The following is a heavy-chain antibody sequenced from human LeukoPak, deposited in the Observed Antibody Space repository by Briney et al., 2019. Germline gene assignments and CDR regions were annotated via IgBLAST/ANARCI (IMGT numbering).Heavy chain of an antibody. CDR3: ARGTGWYWRGWFDP. CDR1: GGSISSYY. J-gene: IGHJ5*02. D-gene: IGHD6-19*01. CDR2: IYYSGST. Sequence: SETLSLTCTVSGGSISSYYWSWIRQPPGKGLEWIGYIYYSGSTNYNPSLKSRVTISVDTSKNQFSLKLSSVTAADTAAYYCARGTGWYWRGWFDPWGQGTLVTVSS. V-gene: IGHV4-59*01.